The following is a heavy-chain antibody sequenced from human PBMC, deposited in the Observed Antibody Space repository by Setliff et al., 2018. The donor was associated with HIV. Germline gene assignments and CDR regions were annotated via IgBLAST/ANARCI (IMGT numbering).Heavy chain of an antibody. CDR1: GGSISSSSYY. J-gene: IGHJ4*01. V-gene: IGHV4-39*01. CDR3: ASHLPPYSGNFDY. CDR2: IYYSGNN. D-gene: IGHD1-26*01. Sequence: SETLSLTCTVSGGSISSSSYYWGWIRQPPGKGLEWIGTIYYSGNNYYTPSLKSRVTISVDTSKNQISLKLSSVTAADTAVYYCASHLPPYSGNFDYWGHGTLVTVSS.